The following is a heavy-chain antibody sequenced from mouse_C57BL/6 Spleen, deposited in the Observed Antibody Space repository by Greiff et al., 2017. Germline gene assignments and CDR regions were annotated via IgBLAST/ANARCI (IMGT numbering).Heavy chain of an antibody. CDR1: GYTFTGYW. CDR2: ILPGSGST. Sequence: VQLQQSGAELMKPGASVKLSCKATGYTFTGYWIEWVKQRPGHGLEWIGEILPGSGSTNSNEKFKGKATFTADTSSNTAYMQLSSLTTEDSAIYYCARYGNYVGYGGQGTTLTVSS. D-gene: IGHD2-1*01. J-gene: IGHJ2*01. CDR3: ARYGNYVGY. V-gene: IGHV1-9*01.